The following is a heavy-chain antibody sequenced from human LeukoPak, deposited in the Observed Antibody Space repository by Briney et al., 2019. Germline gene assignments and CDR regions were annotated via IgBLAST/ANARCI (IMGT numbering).Heavy chain of an antibody. CDR2: ISGSGGST. J-gene: IGHJ4*02. CDR3: AKGSTMVRGPWSY. V-gene: IGHV3-23*01. CDR1: VFTFGSYP. D-gene: IGHD3-10*01. Sequence: GGSLRLSCAASVFTFGSYPMSWVRQAPGKGLEWVSAISGSGGSTYYADSVKGRFTISRDNSKNTLYLQMNSLRAEDTAVYYCAKGSTMVRGPWSYWGQGTLVTVSS.